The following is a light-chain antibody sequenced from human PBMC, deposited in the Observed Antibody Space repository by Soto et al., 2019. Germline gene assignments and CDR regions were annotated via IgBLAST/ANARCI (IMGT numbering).Light chain of an antibody. J-gene: IGKJ4*01. V-gene: IGKV1-27*01. CDR3: QKYDGAPLT. CDR1: QDINIS. Sequence: DIQMTQSPSSLSASVGDRVTITCRAGQDINISLAWYQQKPGKVPKLLISAASTLQSGVPSRFSGSGSGTEFTLTLSSLQPEDGATYYCQKYDGAPLTFGGGTKVEIK. CDR2: AAS.